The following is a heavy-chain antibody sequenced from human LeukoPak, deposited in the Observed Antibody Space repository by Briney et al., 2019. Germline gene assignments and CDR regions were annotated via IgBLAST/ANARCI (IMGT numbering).Heavy chain of an antibody. Sequence: GGSLRLSCAASGFTFSSYSMNWVRQAPGKGLEWVSYISSSSSTIYYADSVKGRFTISRGNAKNTLYLQMNSLRAEDTAVYYCARDKFGAAGNLFDYWGQGTLVTVSS. J-gene: IGHJ4*02. V-gene: IGHV3-48*04. CDR3: ARDKFGAAGNLFDY. CDR1: GFTFSSYS. CDR2: ISSSSSTI. D-gene: IGHD6-13*01.